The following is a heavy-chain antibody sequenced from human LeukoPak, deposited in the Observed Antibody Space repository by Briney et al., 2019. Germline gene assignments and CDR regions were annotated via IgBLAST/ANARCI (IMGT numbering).Heavy chain of an antibody. J-gene: IGHJ4*02. CDR3: ARTRSGYDLFDY. CDR1: GGTFSSYA. V-gene: IGHV1-18*01. Sequence: ASVKVSCKASGGTFSSYAISWVRQAPGQGLEWMGWISAYNGNANYAQKLQGRVTMTTDTSTSTAYMELRSLRSDDTAVYYCARTRSGYDLFDYWGQGTLVTVSS. CDR2: ISAYNGNA. D-gene: IGHD5-12*01.